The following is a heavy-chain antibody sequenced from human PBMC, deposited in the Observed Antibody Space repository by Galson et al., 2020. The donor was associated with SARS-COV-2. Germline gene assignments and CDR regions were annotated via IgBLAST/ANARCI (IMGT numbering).Heavy chain of an antibody. CDR3: VKDIGDYYDTSGYYGAFDL. D-gene: IGHD3-22*01. Sequence: GGSLRLSCAASTFTFEHYAMHWVRQAPGKGLEWVSGINWNSGSIGYGDSVKGRFTISRDNANNSLYLQMNRLRAEDTALYYCVKDIGDYYDTSGYYGAFDLWGQGTLVTVS. CDR1: TFTFEHYA. CDR2: INWNSGSI. V-gene: IGHV3-9*01. J-gene: IGHJ3*01.